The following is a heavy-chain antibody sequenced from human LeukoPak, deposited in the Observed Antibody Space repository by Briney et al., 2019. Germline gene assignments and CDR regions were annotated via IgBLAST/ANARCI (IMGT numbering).Heavy chain of an antibody. Sequence: PSQTLSLTCTVSGGSISSGDHYWSWIRQPPGKGLEWIGYIYYSRSTYYNPSLKSRVTISVDTSKNQFSLKLSSVTAADTAVYYCARGRAEITTFGVANGFDYWGQGTLVTVSS. CDR3: ARGRAEITTFGVANGFDY. V-gene: IGHV4-30-4*01. CDR2: IYYSRST. D-gene: IGHD3-3*01. J-gene: IGHJ4*02. CDR1: GGSISSGDHY.